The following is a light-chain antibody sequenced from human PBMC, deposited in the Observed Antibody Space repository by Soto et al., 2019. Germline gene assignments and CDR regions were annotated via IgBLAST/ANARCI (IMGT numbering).Light chain of an antibody. V-gene: IGKV3-15*01. Sequence: EIVMTQSPATLSVSPGERATLSCRASQSVSSNLAWYQQKLGQAPRLLNHGASTRAPGFPARFSGSGSGTDFTLTISSLQSEDFAVYYCQHRSNWPGTWTFGQGTKVDIK. CDR2: GAS. CDR3: QHRSNWPGTWT. J-gene: IGKJ1*01. CDR1: QSVSSN.